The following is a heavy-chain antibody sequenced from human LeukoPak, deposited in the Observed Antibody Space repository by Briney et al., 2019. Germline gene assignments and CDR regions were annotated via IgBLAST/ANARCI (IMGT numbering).Heavy chain of an antibody. CDR2: ISASDGTT. CDR3: ARCGAAVTTHFSH. V-gene: IGHV1-18*01. CDR1: GYSFSIYV. Sequence: GASVKVSCKASGYSFSIYVITWARQAPGQGREYLGWISASDGTTNYAQKVQDRVTMTTDTSTSTAYLELRSLRSEDTAVYYCARCGAAVTTHFSHWGQGTLVTVSS. J-gene: IGHJ4*02. D-gene: IGHD4-17*01.